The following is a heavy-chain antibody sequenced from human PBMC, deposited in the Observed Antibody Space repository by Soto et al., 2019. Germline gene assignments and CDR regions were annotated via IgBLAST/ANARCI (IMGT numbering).Heavy chain of an antibody. CDR3: ARDTLGTYYYGSGSYFLFDY. CDR1: GYTFTSYG. D-gene: IGHD3-10*01. J-gene: IGHJ4*02. CDR2: ISAYNGNT. V-gene: IGHV1-18*01. Sequence: QVQLVQSGAEVKKPGASVKVSCKASGYTFTSYGISWVRQAPGQGLDWMGWISAYNGNTNYAQKLQGRVTMTTDTSTSTAYMELRSLRSDDTAVYYCARDTLGTYYYGSGSYFLFDYWGQGTLVTVSS.